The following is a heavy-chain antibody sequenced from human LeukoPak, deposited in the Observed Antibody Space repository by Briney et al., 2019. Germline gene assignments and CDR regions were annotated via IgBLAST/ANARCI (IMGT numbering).Heavy chain of an antibody. V-gene: IGHV4-59*01. Sequence: SETLSLTCTVSGGSISSYYWSWLRLPPGKGLEWIGYIYYSGSTNYNPSLKSRVTISVDTSMNQFSLKLSSVTAADTAVYYCARVGSSGWYNYFDYWGQGTLVTVSS. CDR3: ARVGSSGWYNYFDY. CDR1: GGSISSYY. D-gene: IGHD6-19*01. J-gene: IGHJ4*02. CDR2: IYYSGST.